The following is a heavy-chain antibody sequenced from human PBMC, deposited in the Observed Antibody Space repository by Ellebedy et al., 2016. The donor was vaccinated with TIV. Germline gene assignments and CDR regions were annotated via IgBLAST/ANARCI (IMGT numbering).Heavy chain of an antibody. V-gene: IGHV4-59*01. CDR3: ARWYYDDSGYRFDY. D-gene: IGHD3-22*01. Sequence: MPSETLSLTCTVSSGSISNYYWYWIRQPPGKGLESIGYIYYSGSTDYNPSLRSRVTMSIDTSKNQFSLKLTSVTAADTALYYCARWYYDDSGYRFDYWGQGTLITVSS. CDR1: SGSISNYY. CDR2: IYYSGST. J-gene: IGHJ4*02.